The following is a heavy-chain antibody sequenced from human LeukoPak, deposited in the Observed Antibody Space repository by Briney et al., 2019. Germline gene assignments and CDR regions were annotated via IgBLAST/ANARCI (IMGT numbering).Heavy chain of an antibody. V-gene: IGHV1-18*01. J-gene: IGHJ6*03. CDR2: GNT. D-gene: IGHD5-18*01. CDR3: ARDFGGYSYGYYMDV. Sequence: GNTNYAQKLQGRVTMTTDTSTSTAYMELRSLRSDDTAVYYCARDFGGYSYGYYMDVWGKGTTVTVSS.